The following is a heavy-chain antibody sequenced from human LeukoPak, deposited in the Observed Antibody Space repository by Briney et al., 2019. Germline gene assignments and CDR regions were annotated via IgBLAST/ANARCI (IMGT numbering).Heavy chain of an antibody. D-gene: IGHD3-10*01. CDR3: ARVQVTMVRGFYLFDY. CDR1: GFTFSYYS. Sequence: GSLRLSCVASGFTFSYYSMSWVRQAPGKGLEWISYISSAGSIIHYADSVRGRFTMSRDSAKNSLFLQMNSLRAEDTALYYCARVQVTMVRGFYLFDYWGQGTLVTVSS. V-gene: IGHV3-48*04. J-gene: IGHJ4*02. CDR2: ISSAGSII.